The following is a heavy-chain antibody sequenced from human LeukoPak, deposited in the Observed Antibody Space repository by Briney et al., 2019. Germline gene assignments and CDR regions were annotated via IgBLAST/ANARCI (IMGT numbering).Heavy chain of an antibody. CDR1: GGSISSSSYY. Sequence: PSETLSLTCTVSGGSISSSSYYWGWLRQPPGKGLEGIGSIYYSGSTYYNPSLKSRVTISVDTSKNHFSLKLSSVTAADTAVYYCARQSIVARSEDSWGQGTLVTVSS. CDR2: IYYSGST. CDR3: ARQSIVARSEDS. V-gene: IGHV4-39*01. D-gene: IGHD3-22*01. J-gene: IGHJ4*02.